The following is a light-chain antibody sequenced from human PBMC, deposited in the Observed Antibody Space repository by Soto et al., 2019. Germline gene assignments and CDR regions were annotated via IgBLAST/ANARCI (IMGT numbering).Light chain of an antibody. Sequence: QSALTQPPSASGTPGQRVTISCSGSSSNIGSKTVNWYQQLPGTVPKLLIYNSYQRPSGVPDRFSGSKSGTSASLAISGLQSEDEADHYCAAWDASLNGYVFGAGTKVTVL. CDR2: NSY. CDR1: SSNIGSKT. J-gene: IGLJ1*01. V-gene: IGLV1-44*01. CDR3: AAWDASLNGYV.